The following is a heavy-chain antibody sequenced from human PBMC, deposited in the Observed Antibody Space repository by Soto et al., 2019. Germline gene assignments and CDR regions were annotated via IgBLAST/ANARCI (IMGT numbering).Heavy chain of an antibody. CDR1: GGSINSGGYS. CDR3: ARDMSKGEWFDP. V-gene: IGHV4-30-2*01. J-gene: IGHJ5*02. CDR2: IYHSGST. D-gene: IGHD3-16*01. Sequence: SETLSLTCAVSGGSINSGGYSWSWIRQPPGKGLEWIGYIYHSGSTYYNPSLKSRVTISIDRSKNQFSLKLSSVTAADTAVYYCARDMSKGEWFDPWGQGTLVTVS.